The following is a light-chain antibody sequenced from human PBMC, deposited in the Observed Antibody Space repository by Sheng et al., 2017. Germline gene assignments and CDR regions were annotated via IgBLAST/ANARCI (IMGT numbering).Light chain of an antibody. J-gene: IGKJ4*01. CDR1: QYISAY. V-gene: IGKV3-11*01. CDR2: DVS. CDR3: LQHNNYPLT. Sequence: EIVLAQSPVTLSVSPGERATLSCRASQYISAYLAWYQQKPGQAPRLIIYDVSNRATGIPARFSGSGSGTDFTLTISSLQPEDFATYYCLQHNNYPLTFGGGTKVEIK.